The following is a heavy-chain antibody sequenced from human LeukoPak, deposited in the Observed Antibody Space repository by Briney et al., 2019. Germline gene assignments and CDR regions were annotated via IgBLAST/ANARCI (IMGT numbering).Heavy chain of an antibody. V-gene: IGHV5-51*01. D-gene: IGHD2-15*01. J-gene: IGHJ6*02. CDR3: ARRGSAAHYYAMDL. CDR1: GYSFSRYW. Sequence: VESLKISCKGSGYSFSRYWIGWVREMPGKGLEWMGTIYPGDSETRYSPSFQGQVTISADKSINSAYLQWSSLKASDTAIYCARRGSAAHYYAMDLWGQGTPVAVSS. CDR2: IYPGDSET.